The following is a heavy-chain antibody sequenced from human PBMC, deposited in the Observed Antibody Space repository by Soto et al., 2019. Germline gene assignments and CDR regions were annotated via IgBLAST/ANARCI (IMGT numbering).Heavy chain of an antibody. CDR3: ARAGGRYAITAYDV. CDR2: IYYSGTT. D-gene: IGHD1-26*01. CDR1: GVSINSYY. Sequence: QVQLQESGLGLVKPSETLSLICAGSGVSINSYYWSWIRQPPGKALEWIGYIYYSGTTNYNPSLKRRVTISVDTSKNQFSLRLSSVTAADTAVYYCARAGGRYAITAYDVWGPGTLVTVSS. J-gene: IGHJ3*01. V-gene: IGHV4-59*01.